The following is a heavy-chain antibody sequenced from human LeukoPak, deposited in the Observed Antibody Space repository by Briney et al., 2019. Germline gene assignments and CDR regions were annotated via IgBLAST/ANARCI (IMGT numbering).Heavy chain of an antibody. V-gene: IGHV3-23*01. J-gene: IGHJ6*02. CDR3: AVSNYYDSSGYYPHYGMDV. CDR2: ISGSGDST. CDR1: GFTFSSYA. D-gene: IGHD3-22*01. Sequence: GGSLRLSCAASGFTFSSYAMSWVRQAPGKGLEWVSAISGSGDSTYYADSVKGRFTISRDNSKNTLYLQMNSLRAEDTAVYYCAVSNYYDSSGYYPHYGMDVWGQGTTVTVSS.